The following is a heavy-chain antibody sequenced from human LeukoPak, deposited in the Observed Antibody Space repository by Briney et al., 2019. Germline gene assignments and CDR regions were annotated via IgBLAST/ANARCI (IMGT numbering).Heavy chain of an antibody. V-gene: IGHV4-34*01. CDR1: GGSFSGYD. CDR3: ARGPIAAADY. J-gene: IGHJ4*02. CDR2: INHSGSA. D-gene: IGHD6-13*01. Sequence: SETLSLTCAVYGGSFSGYDWNWIRQPPGKGLEWIGEINHSGSANYNPSLKSRVTISVDTSKNQFSLKLSSVTAADTAVYYCARGPIAAADYWGQGTLVTVSS.